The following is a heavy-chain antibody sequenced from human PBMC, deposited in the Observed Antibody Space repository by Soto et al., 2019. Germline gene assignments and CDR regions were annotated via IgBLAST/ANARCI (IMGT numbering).Heavy chain of an antibody. Sequence: QITLKESGPTLVKPTQTLTLTCTLSGFSLSTSGVGVGWIRQPPGKALEWLALVYWDDDKRYSPSLRSRLTSTTDTSKNQLDLRMANMDPVDTATYYCARHMTTVGYFDYWGQGNLVTVSS. CDR1: GFSLSTSGVG. D-gene: IGHD4-17*01. V-gene: IGHV2-5*02. CDR2: VYWDDDK. J-gene: IGHJ4*02. CDR3: ARHMTTVGYFDY.